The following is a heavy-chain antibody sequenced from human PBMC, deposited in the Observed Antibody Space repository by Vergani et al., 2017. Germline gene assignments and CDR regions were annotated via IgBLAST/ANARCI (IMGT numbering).Heavy chain of an antibody. CDR1: GGTFSSYA. CDR2: IIPILGTA. Sequence: QVQLVQSGAEVKKPGSSVKVSCKASGGTFSSYAISWVRQAPGQGLEWMGGIIPILGTAHYAQKFQGRVTITADESTSTAYMELSSLRSEDTTVYYCASCRYRFGELWGDYYYYYMDVWGKGTTVTVSS. D-gene: IGHD3-10*01. CDR3: ASCRYRFGELWGDYYYYYMDV. V-gene: IGHV1-69*01. J-gene: IGHJ6*03.